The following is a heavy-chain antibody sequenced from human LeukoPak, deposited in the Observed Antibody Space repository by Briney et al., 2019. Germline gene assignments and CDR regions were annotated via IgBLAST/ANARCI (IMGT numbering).Heavy chain of an antibody. V-gene: IGHV3-23*01. CDR2: ISGSGGST. Sequence: PAGGSLRLSCAASGFTFSSYAMSWVRQAPGKGLEWVSGISGSGGSTYYADSVKGRFTISRDNSKNTLYLQMNSLSAEDTAVYYCAKDLSPLYYYYGMDVWGQGTTVTVSS. CDR3: AKDLSPLYYYYGMDV. J-gene: IGHJ6*02. CDR1: GFTFSSYA.